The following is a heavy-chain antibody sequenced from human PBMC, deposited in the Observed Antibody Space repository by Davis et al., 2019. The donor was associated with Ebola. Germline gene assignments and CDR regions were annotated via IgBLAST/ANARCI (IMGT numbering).Heavy chain of an antibody. V-gene: IGHV1-8*03. D-gene: IGHD3-3*01. J-gene: IGHJ3*02. CDR3: ARTLAAFWSGYSAFDI. Sequence: ASVKVSCKASGYTFTSYDINWVRQATGQGLEWMGWMNPNSGNTGYAQKFQGRVTITRNTSISTAYMELSSLRSADTAVYYCARTLAAFWSGYSAFDIWGQGTMVTVSS. CDR2: MNPNSGNT. CDR1: GYTFTSYD.